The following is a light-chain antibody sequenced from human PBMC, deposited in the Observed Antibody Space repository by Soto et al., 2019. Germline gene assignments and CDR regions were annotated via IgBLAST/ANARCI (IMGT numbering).Light chain of an antibody. J-gene: IGLJ2*01. CDR1: SSDVGGYNY. Sequence: QSALTQPASVSGSPGQSITISCTGTSSDVGGYNYVSWYQQHPGKAPKLMIYDVSNRPSGVSNRFSGSKSGNTASLTISGLQAEDEADDYFSSYTSSSTLVFGGVTKLTV. CDR3: SSYTSSSTLV. V-gene: IGLV2-14*01. CDR2: DVS.